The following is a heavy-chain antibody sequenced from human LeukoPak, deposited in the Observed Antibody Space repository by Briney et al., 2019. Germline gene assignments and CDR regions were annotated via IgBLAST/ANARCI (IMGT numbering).Heavy chain of an antibody. D-gene: IGHD3-10*01. Sequence: PGGSLRLSCAASGFTFSSYGMHWVRQAPGKGLEWVAVIWYDGSNKYYADSVKGRFTISRDNSKNTLYLQMNSLRAEDTAVYYCARAPHGVDTDYWGQGTLVTVSS. V-gene: IGHV3-33*01. CDR1: GFTFSSYG. CDR3: ARAPHGVDTDY. J-gene: IGHJ4*02. CDR2: IWYDGSNK.